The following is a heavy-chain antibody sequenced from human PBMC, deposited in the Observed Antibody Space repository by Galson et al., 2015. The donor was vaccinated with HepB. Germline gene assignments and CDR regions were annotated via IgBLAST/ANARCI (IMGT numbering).Heavy chain of an antibody. Sequence: QSGAEVKKPGESLRISCKVSGYTFSNYWIGWVRQMPGKGLEWMGIVYPGDSDARYTPSFQGHVTISADKSISTAYLQWSSLKASDTAMYYCARRQIYGSGLYSMDVWGQGTTVTVSS. D-gene: IGHD2-15*01. CDR2: VYPGDSDA. V-gene: IGHV5-51*01. CDR1: GYTFSNYW. CDR3: ARRQIYGSGLYSMDV. J-gene: IGHJ6*02.